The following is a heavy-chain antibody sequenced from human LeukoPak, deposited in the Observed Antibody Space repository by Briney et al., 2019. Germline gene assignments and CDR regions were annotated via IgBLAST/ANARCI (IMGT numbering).Heavy chain of an antibody. V-gene: IGHV4-34*01. D-gene: IGHD3-22*01. J-gene: IGHJ5*02. Sequence: PSETLSLTCAVYGGSFSGYYWSWIRQPPGKGLEWIGEINHSGSTNYNPSLKSRVTISVDTSKHQFSLKLSSVTAADTAVYYCARGRRPPSGYIIPFDPWGQGTLVTVSS. CDR1: GGSFSGYY. CDR3: ARGRRPPSGYIIPFDP. CDR2: INHSGST.